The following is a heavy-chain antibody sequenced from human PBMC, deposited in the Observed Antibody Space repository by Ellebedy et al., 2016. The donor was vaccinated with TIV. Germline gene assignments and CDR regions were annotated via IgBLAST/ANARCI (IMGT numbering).Heavy chain of an antibody. CDR3: ARCPEVGASDY. Sequence: MPSETLSLTCAVYGGSFSGYYWSWIRQPPGKGLEWIGEINHSGSTNYNPSLKSRVTISVDKSKNQFSLKLNSVTAADTAIYFCARCPEVGASDYWGQGTLVTVSS. V-gene: IGHV4-34*01. J-gene: IGHJ4*02. D-gene: IGHD1-26*01. CDR2: INHSGST. CDR1: GGSFSGYY.